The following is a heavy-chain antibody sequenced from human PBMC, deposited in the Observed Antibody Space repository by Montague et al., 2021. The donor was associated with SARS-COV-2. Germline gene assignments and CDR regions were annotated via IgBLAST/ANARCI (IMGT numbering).Heavy chain of an antibody. CDR2: MYLRKRT. J-gene: IGHJ6*02. CDR3: ARARGGTIFGVIGAYYGMDI. D-gene: IGHD3-3*01. V-gene: IGHV4-59*01. CDR1: GAWNRNAD. Sequence: SETLSLTCSRPGAWNRNADRRSTRLNPRKTWEWYAYMYLRKRTKYNPSLKSRATISVDTSKNQFSLTLSSMTAADTAVYYCARARGGTIFGVIGAYYGMDIWGQGTTVTVS.